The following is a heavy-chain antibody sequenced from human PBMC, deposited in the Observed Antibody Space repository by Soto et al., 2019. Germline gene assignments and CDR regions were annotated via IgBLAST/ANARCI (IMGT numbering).Heavy chain of an antibody. J-gene: IGHJ4*02. V-gene: IGHV4-34*01. CDR2: INHSGST. Sequence: SETLSLTCAVYGGSFSGYYWSWIRQPPGKGLEWIGEINHSGSTNYNPSLKSRVTISVDTSKNQFSLKLSSVTAADTAVYYCARGPPHYYGSGNLSPFDYWGQGTLVTVSS. CDR3: ARGPPHYYGSGNLSPFDY. CDR1: GGSFSGYY. D-gene: IGHD3-10*01.